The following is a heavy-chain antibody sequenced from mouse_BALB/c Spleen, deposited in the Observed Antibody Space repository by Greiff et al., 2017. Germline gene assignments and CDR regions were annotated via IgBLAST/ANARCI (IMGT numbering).Heavy chain of an antibody. J-gene: IGHJ3*01. V-gene: IGHV1-87*01. CDR2: IYPGDGDT. D-gene: IGHD1-1*01. CDR3: ANFPHYYGSSYVTTY. CDR1: GYTFTSYW. Sequence: VQLQQSGAELARPGASVKLSCKASGYTFTSYWMQWVKQRPGQGLEWIGAIYPGDGDTRYTQKFKGKATLTADKSSSTAYMQLSSLASEDSAVYYCANFPHYYGSSYVTTYWGQGTLVTVSA.